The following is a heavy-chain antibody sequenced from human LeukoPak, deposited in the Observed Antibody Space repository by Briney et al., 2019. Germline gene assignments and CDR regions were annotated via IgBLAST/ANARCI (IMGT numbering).Heavy chain of an antibody. V-gene: IGHV3-43*02. CDR1: GFTFDDYA. CDR3: AKDIGGLNY. J-gene: IGHJ4*02. CDR2: ISGVGGTT. D-gene: IGHD6-25*01. Sequence: PGGSLRLSCAASGFTFDDYAMHWVRQAPGKGLEWVSLISGVGGTTYYADSGKGRFTISRDNRKKSLYLQMNSLRTEDTALYYCAKDIGGLNYCGQGTLVTVSS.